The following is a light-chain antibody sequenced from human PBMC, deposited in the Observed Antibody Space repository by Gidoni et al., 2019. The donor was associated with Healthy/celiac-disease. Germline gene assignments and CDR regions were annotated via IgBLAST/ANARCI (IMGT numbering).Light chain of an antibody. J-gene: IGKJ1*01. CDR3: QQYNNWPLWT. CDR1: QSVSSN. Sequence: EIVMTQSPATLSVSPGERATLSCRASQSVSSNLAWYQQKPGQAPRLLIYCASTRATGIPARFSVSGSGTEFTLTISSLQSEDFAVYYCQQYNNWPLWTFGQGTKVEIK. CDR2: CAS. V-gene: IGKV3-15*01.